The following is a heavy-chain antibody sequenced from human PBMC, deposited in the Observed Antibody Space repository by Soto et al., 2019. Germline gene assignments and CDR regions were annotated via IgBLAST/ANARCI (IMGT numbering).Heavy chain of an antibody. CDR3: AYSTGWYRHDV. Sequence: QVQLQESGPGLVKPSGTLSLTCAVSGDSISNSRWWTWVRQPPGKGLEWIGGIFHSGDTNYNPSLKSRVFISVDKSQSQFSLKVSSVTAADTAVYYCAYSTGWYRHDVWGQGTLVTVSS. CDR2: IFHSGDT. D-gene: IGHD6-19*01. J-gene: IGHJ3*01. V-gene: IGHV4-4*02. CDR1: GDSISNSRW.